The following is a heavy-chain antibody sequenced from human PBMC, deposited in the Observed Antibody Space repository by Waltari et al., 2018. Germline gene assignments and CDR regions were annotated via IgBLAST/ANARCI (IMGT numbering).Heavy chain of an antibody. CDR3: ARAGYLGAFDI. Sequence: EVQLVESGGGLVQPGGSLRLYCTGSGCTFITSWIHWVRQAPGKGLVWVSRLNDDGTSTIYADSVKGRFTISKDNARNTVYLQMNGLGAEDTALYYCARAGYLGAFDIWGQGTMVIVSS. CDR1: GCTFITSW. J-gene: IGHJ3*02. D-gene: IGHD3-10*01. V-gene: IGHV3-74*01. CDR2: LNDDGTST.